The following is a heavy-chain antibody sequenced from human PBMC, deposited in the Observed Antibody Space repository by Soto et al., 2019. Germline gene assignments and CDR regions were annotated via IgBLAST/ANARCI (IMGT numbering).Heavy chain of an antibody. Sequence: SETLSLTCTVSGGSISSYYWSWIRQPPGKGLEWIGYIYYSGSTNYNPSLKSRVTISVDTSKNQFSLKLSSVTAADTAVYYCARGAYSNYGPADYYYGMDVWGQGTTVTVSS. V-gene: IGHV4-59*01. CDR3: ARGAYSNYGPADYYYGMDV. J-gene: IGHJ6*02. CDR2: IYYSGST. CDR1: GGSISSYY. D-gene: IGHD4-4*01.